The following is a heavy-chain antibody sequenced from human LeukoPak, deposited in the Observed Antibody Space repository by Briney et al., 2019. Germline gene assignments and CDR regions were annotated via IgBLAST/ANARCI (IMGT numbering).Heavy chain of an antibody. D-gene: IGHD3-22*01. J-gene: IGHJ4*02. CDR2: IKQDGSKK. CDR1: GFTFSSYS. V-gene: IGHV3-7*01. CDR3: ARDNSKWDDSSGHDY. Sequence: GGSLRLSCAASGFTFSSYSMTWVRQPPGKGLEWVANIKQDGSKKYYVDSVKGRFTISRDNAQNSLYLQMNGLRAEDTAVYYRARDNSKWDDSSGHDYWGQGTLVTASS.